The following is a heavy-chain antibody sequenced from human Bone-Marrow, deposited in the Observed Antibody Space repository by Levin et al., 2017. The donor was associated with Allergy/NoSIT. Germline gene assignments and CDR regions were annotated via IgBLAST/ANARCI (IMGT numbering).Heavy chain of an antibody. D-gene: IGHD3-10*01. CDR3: ARDRLWFGELLNYFDY. CDR1: GGTFSSYT. Sequence: SVKVSCKASGGTFSSYTISWVRQAPGQGLEWMGRIIPILGIANYAQKFQGRVTITADKSTSTAYMELSSLRSEDTAVYYCARDRLWFGELLNYFDYWGQGTLVTVSS. V-gene: IGHV1-69*04. J-gene: IGHJ4*02. CDR2: IIPILGIA.